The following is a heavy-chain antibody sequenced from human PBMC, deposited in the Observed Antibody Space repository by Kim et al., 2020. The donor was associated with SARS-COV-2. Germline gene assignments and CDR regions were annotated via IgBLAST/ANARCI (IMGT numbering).Heavy chain of an antibody. J-gene: IGHJ4*02. CDR2: ISYDGRNK. CDR3: AKDQVRWIAAADS. D-gene: IGHD6-13*01. Sequence: GGSLRISCAASGCTFSSYGRHWVRQAPGKGLEWVAVISYDGRNKYYADSVKGRFTIPRENSKNTRYLQMNSLRAEETVVYYCAKDQVRWIAAADSWGQGTLLTASS. V-gene: IGHV3-30*18. CDR1: GCTFSSYG.